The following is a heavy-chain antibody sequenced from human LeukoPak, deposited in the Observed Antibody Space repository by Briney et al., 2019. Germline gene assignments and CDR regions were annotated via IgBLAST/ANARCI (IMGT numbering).Heavy chain of an antibody. Sequence: SETLSLTCAVYGGSFSGYYWSWIRQPPGKGLEWIGEINHSGSTSYNPSLKSRVTISVDTSKNQFSLKLSSVTAADTAVYYCARARVTIFGVVIIRDAFDIWGQGTMVTVSS. CDR3: ARARVTIFGVVIIRDAFDI. J-gene: IGHJ3*02. V-gene: IGHV4-34*01. CDR1: GGSFSGYY. CDR2: INHSGST. D-gene: IGHD3-3*01.